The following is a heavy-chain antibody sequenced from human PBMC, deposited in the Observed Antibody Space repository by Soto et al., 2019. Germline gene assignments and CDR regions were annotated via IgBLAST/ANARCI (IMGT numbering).Heavy chain of an antibody. CDR1: GFTFSSDA. CDR2: ISGSGGST. Sequence: GGSLRLSCAASGFTFSSDAMSWVRQAPGKGLEWVSAISGSGGSTYYADSVKGRFTISRDNSKNTLYLQMNSLRAEDTAVYYCAKRSSIAAAGSRFDYWGQGTLVTVSS. V-gene: IGHV3-23*01. CDR3: AKRSSIAAAGSRFDY. J-gene: IGHJ4*02. D-gene: IGHD6-13*01.